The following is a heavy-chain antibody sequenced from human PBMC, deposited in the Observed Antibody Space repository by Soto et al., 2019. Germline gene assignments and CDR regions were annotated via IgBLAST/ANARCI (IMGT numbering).Heavy chain of an antibody. CDR1: GYTFTGYY. D-gene: IGHD2-2*02. CDR3: ARGNIVVVQAAIGEGSFDP. Sequence: GASVKVSCKASGYTFTGYYMHWVRRAPGQGLEWMGWINPNSGGTNYAQKFQGWVTMTRDTSISTAYMELSRLRSDDTAVYYCARGNIVVVQAAIGEGSFDPWGQGTLVTVSS. V-gene: IGHV1-2*04. J-gene: IGHJ5*02. CDR2: INPNSGGT.